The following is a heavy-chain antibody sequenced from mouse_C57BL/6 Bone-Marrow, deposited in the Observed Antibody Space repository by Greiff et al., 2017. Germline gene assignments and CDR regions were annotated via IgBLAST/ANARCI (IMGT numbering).Heavy chain of an antibody. CDR2: IYPRSGNT. V-gene: IGHV1-81*01. CDR1: GYTFTSYG. J-gene: IGHJ4*01. CDR3: ARYSNYVNYAMDY. Sequence: VQRVESGAELARPGASVKLSCKASGYTFTSYGISWVKQRTGQGLEWIGEIYPRSGNTYYNEKFKGKATLTADKSSSTAYMELRSLTSEDSAVYFCARYSNYVNYAMDYWGQGTSVTVSS. D-gene: IGHD2-5*01.